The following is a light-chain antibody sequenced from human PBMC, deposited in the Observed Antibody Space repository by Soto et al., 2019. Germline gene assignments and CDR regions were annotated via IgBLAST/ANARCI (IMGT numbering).Light chain of an antibody. J-gene: IGKJ1*01. CDR1: LGINRS. Sequence: IQLTQSPSSLSASVGYRVTITCRAGLGINRSLAWHQQKQAPAPQLLISAASTLHSGVPSRFGGSGSGTDFTLTISSLQHEDFATYYCQQYNSYSGTFGQGTKVDIK. CDR2: AAS. CDR3: QQYNSYSGT. V-gene: IGKV1-9*01.